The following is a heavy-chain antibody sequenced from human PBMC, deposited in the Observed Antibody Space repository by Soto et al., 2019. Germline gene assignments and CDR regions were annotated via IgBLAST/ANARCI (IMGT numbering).Heavy chain of an antibody. Sequence: GGSLRLSCAASGFTFSRFSMHWVRQAPGKGLEWVSFISYDGISKYYADSVKVRFAISRDNSKNTLYLQMYSLRPEDTAVYYSVREGTLDPQGFYXWGQGSLLTVSX. V-gene: IGHV3-30*09. J-gene: IGHJ4*03. CDR1: GFTFSRFS. CDR2: ISYDGISK. D-gene: IGHD1-1*01. CDR3: VREGTLDPQGFYX.